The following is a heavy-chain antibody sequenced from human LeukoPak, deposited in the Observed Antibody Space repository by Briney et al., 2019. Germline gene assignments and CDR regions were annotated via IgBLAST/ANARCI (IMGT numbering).Heavy chain of an antibody. CDR1: GFSLSTSGVG. D-gene: IGHD2-15*01. J-gene: IGHJ5*02. Sequence: VSGPTLVNPTQTLTLTCTFSGFSLSTSGVGVAWIRQSPGQALEWLAVIYWNDDQRYSPSLKSRLTITKDTSKNQVVLTMTNTDPADTATYHCAHNGLYHWGQGTLVTVSS. V-gene: IGHV2-5*01. CDR2: IYWNDDQ. CDR3: AHNGLYH.